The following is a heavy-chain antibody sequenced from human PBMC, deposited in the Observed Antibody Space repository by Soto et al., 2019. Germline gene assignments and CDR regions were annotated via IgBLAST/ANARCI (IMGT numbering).Heavy chain of an antibody. J-gene: IGHJ4*02. CDR2: IIPIVGTA. CDR3: ARGLFDYYDSSGYWIPSQTFDY. CDR1: GGTFSSYA. D-gene: IGHD3-22*01. Sequence: SVQVSCKASGGTFSSYAISWVRQAPGQGVAWMGGIIPIVGTANYAQKFQGRVTITADKSTSTAYMELSSLRSEDTAVYYCARGLFDYYDSSGYWIPSQTFDYWGQGTLVTVSS. V-gene: IGHV1-69*06.